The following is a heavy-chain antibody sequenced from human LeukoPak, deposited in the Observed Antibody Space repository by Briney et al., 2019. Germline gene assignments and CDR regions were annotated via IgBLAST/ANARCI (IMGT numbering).Heavy chain of an antibody. Sequence: ASVKVSCKGSGYTLTEVSMHWVRQAPGEGLEGLGGFDPEDGETIYAQKFQGGVTMTEDTSTDTAYMELSSLRSEDTAVYYCVRSSWYFDYWGQGTLVTVSS. D-gene: IGHD6-13*01. CDR3: VRSSWYFDY. V-gene: IGHV1-24*01. J-gene: IGHJ4*02. CDR2: FDPEDGET. CDR1: GYTLTEVS.